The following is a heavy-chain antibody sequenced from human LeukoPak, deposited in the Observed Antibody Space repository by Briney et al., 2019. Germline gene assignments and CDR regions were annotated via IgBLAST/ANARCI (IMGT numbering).Heavy chain of an antibody. Sequence: GGSLRLSRAPSGFTFSTHTMHWVRQAPGKGLEWVAVIEADGGNKFHAESVRGRFTISRDNSRNTLYLQLDSLRSEDTAVYYCVRLSTVLDYWGQGTLVTVSS. D-gene: IGHD5/OR15-5a*01. CDR3: VRLSTVLDY. CDR1: GFTFSTHT. CDR2: IEADGGNK. J-gene: IGHJ4*02. V-gene: IGHV3-30*04.